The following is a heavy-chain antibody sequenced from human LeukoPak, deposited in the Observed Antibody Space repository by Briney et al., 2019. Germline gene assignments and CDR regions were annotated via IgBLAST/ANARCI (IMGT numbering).Heavy chain of an antibody. V-gene: IGHV3-7*01. CDR1: GFTFSSYW. D-gene: IGHD3-3*01. Sequence: GGSLRLSCAASGFTFSSYWMSWVRQAPGKGLEWVANIKQDGSEKYYVDSVKERFTISRDNAKTSLYLQMNSLRAEATAVYYCARVHDYDFWSGLGAFDIWGQGTMVTVSS. CDR3: ARVHDYDFWSGLGAFDI. J-gene: IGHJ3*02. CDR2: IKQDGSEK.